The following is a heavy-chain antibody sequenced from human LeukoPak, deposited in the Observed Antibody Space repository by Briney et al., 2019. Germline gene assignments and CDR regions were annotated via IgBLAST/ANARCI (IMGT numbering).Heavy chain of an antibody. V-gene: IGHV3-7*01. CDR2: IKQDGSEK. Sequence: GGSLRLSCEASGFTFSLYWMSWFRQAPGKGLEWVANIKQDGSEKYYVDSVKGRFTISRDNAKNSLYLQMNSLRADDTAVYYCARDGDTSGYTDWGQGTLVTVSS. D-gene: IGHD3-22*01. J-gene: IGHJ4*02. CDR1: GFTFSLYW. CDR3: ARDGDTSGYTD.